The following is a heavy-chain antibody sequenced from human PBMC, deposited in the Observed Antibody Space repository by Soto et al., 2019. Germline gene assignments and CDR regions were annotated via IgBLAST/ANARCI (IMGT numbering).Heavy chain of an antibody. CDR3: TTSLEDYDILTGYYPSENYYYYYYMDV. Sequence: QVQLVQSGAEVKKPGASVKGSCKASGYTFTSYAMHWVRQAPGQRLEWMGWINAGNGNTKYSQKFQGRVTITRDTSASTAYMERSSLRSEETAVSYWTTSLEDYDILTGYYPSENYYYYYYMDVWGKGTTVTVSS. V-gene: IGHV1-3*01. CDR2: INAGNGNT. J-gene: IGHJ6*03. D-gene: IGHD3-9*01. CDR1: GYTFTSYA.